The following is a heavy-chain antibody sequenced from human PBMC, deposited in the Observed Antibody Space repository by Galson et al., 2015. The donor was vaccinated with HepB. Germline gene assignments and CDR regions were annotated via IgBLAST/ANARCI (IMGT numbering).Heavy chain of an antibody. CDR3: ARGRGYIYGYSYYGMDV. CDR1: GGSISTYY. D-gene: IGHD5-18*01. CDR2: VYYTGST. Sequence: ETLSLTCTVSGGSISTYYWSWIRQPPGKGLEWIGYVYYTGSTNYSPSLKSRVTISVDTSKNKFSLKVSSVTAADPAVYYCARGRGYIYGYSYYGMDVWGQGTTVTASS. J-gene: IGHJ6*02. V-gene: IGHV4-59*01.